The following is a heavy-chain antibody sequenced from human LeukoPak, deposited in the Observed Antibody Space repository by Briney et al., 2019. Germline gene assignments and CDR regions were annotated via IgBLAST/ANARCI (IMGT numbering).Heavy chain of an antibody. CDR2: FDPEDGET. D-gene: IGHD3-22*01. Sequence: ASVTVSCKVSGYTLTELSMHWVRQAPGKGLEWMGGFDPEDGETIYAQKFQGRVTMTEDTSTDTAYMELSSLRSEGTAVYYCATDYDSSGYYSGVLGYWGQGTLVTVSS. CDR1: GYTLTELS. V-gene: IGHV1-24*01. CDR3: ATDYDSSGYYSGVLGY. J-gene: IGHJ4*02.